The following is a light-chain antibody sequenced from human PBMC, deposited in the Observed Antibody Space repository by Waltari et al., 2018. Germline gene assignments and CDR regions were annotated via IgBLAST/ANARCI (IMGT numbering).Light chain of an antibody. V-gene: IGLV2-8*01. CDR3: SSYAGSTLV. Sequence: QSALTQPPSASGSPGQSVTISCTGTSSDVGGYNYVSWYQQHPGKAPKLMIYEVSKRPSGFPDRFSGSKSGNTASLTVSGLQAEDEADYYCSSYAGSTLVFGTGTKVTVL. CDR2: EVS. CDR1: SSDVGGYNY. J-gene: IGLJ1*01.